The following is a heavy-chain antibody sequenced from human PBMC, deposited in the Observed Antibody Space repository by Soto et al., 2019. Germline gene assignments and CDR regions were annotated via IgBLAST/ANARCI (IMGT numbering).Heavy chain of an antibody. CDR2: ISGSGGST. J-gene: IGHJ4*02. CDR1: GFTFSSYA. CDR3: EKGTHYYDSSGYLID. D-gene: IGHD3-22*01. Sequence: GGSLRLCCAASGFTFSSYAMSWVRQAPGKGLEWVSAISGSGGSTYYADSVKGRFTISRDNSKNTLYLQMNSLRAEDTAVYYCEKGTHYYDSSGYLIDWGQGTLVTVSS. V-gene: IGHV3-23*01.